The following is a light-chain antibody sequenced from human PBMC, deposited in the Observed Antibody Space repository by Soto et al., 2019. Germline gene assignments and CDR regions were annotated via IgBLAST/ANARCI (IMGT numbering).Light chain of an antibody. Sequence: QPVLTQSPSASASLGASVKLTCTMSSGHSSYAIAWHQQQPEKGPRYLMKLNSDGSHSKGDGIPDRFSGSSSGAERYLTISRLQSEDEADYYRQTWGTGIHPVGVFGVGTKVTVL. CDR1: SGHSSYA. J-gene: IGLJ3*02. CDR2: LNSDGSH. V-gene: IGLV4-69*01. CDR3: QTWGTGIHPVGV.